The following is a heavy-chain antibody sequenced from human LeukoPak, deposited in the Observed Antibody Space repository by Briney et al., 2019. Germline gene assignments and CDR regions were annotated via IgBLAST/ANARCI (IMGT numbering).Heavy chain of an antibody. CDR2: IYYSGRT. Sequence: SETLSLTCTVSGGSISNYYWSWIRQPPGKGLEWIGYIYYSGRTNYNPSLKSRVTISMDTSKNHFSLTLSSVTAADTALYYCARGAERLTATPFDYWGQRTLITVSS. V-gene: IGHV4-59*01. J-gene: IGHJ4*02. CDR1: GGSISNYY. CDR3: ARGAERLTATPFDY. D-gene: IGHD2-21*02.